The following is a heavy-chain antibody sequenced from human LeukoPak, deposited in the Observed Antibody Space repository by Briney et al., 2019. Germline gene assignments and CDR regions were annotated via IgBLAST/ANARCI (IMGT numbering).Heavy chain of an antibody. V-gene: IGHV4-59*08. CDR3: ARRYSSSWYVGFFDP. CDR1: GGSISSYY. CDR2: IYYSGST. D-gene: IGHD6-13*01. Sequence: SETLSLTCTVSGGSISSYYWSWIRQPPGKGLEWTGCIYYSGSTNYNPSLKSRVTMSVDTSKNQFSLRLSSVTAADTAIYYCARRYSSSWYVGFFDPWGQGTLVTVSS. J-gene: IGHJ5*02.